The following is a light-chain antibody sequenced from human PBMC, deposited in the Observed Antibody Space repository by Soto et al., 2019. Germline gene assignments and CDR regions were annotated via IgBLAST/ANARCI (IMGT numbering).Light chain of an antibody. Sequence: DIQLTQSPSFLSASVVARVTITCRASQGISSYLAWYQQKPGKAPKLLIYAASTLQSGVPSRYSGSGSGTEFTLTISSLQPEDLATYYCQQLNSYPRTFGQGTKVEIK. CDR3: QQLNSYPRT. CDR1: QGISSY. V-gene: IGKV1-9*01. CDR2: AAS. J-gene: IGKJ1*01.